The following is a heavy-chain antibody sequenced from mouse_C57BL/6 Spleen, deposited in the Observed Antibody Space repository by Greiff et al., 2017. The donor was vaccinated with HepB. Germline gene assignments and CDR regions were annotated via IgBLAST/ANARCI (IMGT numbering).Heavy chain of an antibody. CDR1: GYSFTDYN. J-gene: IGHJ2*01. Sequence: HLVESGPELVKPGASVKISCKASGYSFTDYNMNWVKQSNGKSLEWIGVINPNYGTTSYNQKFKGKATLTVDQSSSTAYMQLNSLTSEDSAVYYCARSGGLLRRGGYFDYWGQGTTLTVSS. CDR3: ARSGGLLRRGGYFDY. CDR2: INPNYGTT. D-gene: IGHD1-1*01. V-gene: IGHV1-39*01.